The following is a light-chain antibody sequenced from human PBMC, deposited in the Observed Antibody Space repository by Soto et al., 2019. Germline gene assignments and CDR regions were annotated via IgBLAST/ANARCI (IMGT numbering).Light chain of an antibody. Sequence: QSALTQPASVSGSPGQSIAISCTGTSSDVGNFKSVCWYQQHPGRPPKLMVHDVTDRPSGISDRFSGSKSGNTASLTISGLQPEDEAIYYCSSYTTSNTLVFGGGTKVTVL. J-gene: IGLJ2*01. CDR3: SSYTTSNTLV. V-gene: IGLV2-14*03. CDR2: DVT. CDR1: SSDVGNFKS.